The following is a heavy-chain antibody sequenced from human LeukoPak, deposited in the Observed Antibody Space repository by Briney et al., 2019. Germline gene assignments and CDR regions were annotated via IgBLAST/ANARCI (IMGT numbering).Heavy chain of an antibody. V-gene: IGHV3-11*01. J-gene: IGHJ4*02. Sequence: PGGSLRLSCAASGFTFSDCYMSWIRQAPGKGLEWVSYISSSSSTIYYADSVKGRFTISRDNAKNSLYLQMNSLRAEDTAVYYCARAGPYSYDSSGYRYFDYWGKGTLVTVSS. D-gene: IGHD3-22*01. CDR1: GFTFSDCY. CDR3: ARAGPYSYDSSGYRYFDY. CDR2: ISSSSSTI.